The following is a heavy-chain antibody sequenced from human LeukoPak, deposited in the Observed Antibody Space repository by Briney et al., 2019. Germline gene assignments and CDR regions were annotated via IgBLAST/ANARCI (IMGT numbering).Heavy chain of an antibody. V-gene: IGHV1-18*01. CDR2: ISAYNGNT. CDR3: ARTTVTTYLLDY. CDR1: GYTFTSYG. J-gene: IGHJ4*02. D-gene: IGHD4-17*01. Sequence: ASVKVSCKASGYTFTSYGISWVRQAPGQGLEWMGWISAYNGNTNYAQKLQGRVTMTTDTSTSTAYMELRGLRSDDTAVYYCARTTVTTYLLDYWGQGTLATVSS.